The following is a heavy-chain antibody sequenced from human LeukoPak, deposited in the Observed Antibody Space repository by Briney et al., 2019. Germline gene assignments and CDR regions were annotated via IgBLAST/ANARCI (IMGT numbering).Heavy chain of an antibody. CDR3: ARESRNYFDF. Sequence: SETLSLTCAVYGGSFSDYHWSWIRQPPGKGLEWIGYIYSTGSTNYNPSLTGRVTISVDTSKNKFSLKLSSVTAADTAVYYCARESRNYFDFWGQGTLVTVSS. CDR2: IYSTGST. J-gene: IGHJ4*02. V-gene: IGHV4-59*01. CDR1: GGSFSDYH. D-gene: IGHD1-14*01.